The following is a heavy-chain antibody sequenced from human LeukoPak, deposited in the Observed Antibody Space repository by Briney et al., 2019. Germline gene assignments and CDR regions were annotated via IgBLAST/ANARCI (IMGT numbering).Heavy chain of an antibody. CDR3: AREGVANGDYEDY. Sequence: GASVKVSCKASGYTFTGYYMHWVRQAPGQGLEWMGWISAYNGNTNYAQKLQGRVTMTTDTSTSTAYMELRSLRSDDTAVYYCAREGVANGDYEDYWGQGTLVTVSS. V-gene: IGHV1-18*04. D-gene: IGHD4-17*01. J-gene: IGHJ4*02. CDR1: GYTFTGYY. CDR2: ISAYNGNT.